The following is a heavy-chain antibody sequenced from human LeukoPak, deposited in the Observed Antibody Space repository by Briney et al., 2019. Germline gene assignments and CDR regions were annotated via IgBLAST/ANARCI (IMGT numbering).Heavy chain of an antibody. D-gene: IGHD6-13*01. CDR2: IYYSGST. Sequence: SETLSLICTVSGGSISSGGYYWSWIRQHPGKGLEWIGYIYYSGSTYYNPSLKSRVTISVDTSKSQFSLKLSSVTAADTAVYYCARQSYGYSSSWYAHRWYFDLWGRGTLVTVSS. CDR3: ARQSYGYSSSWYAHRWYFDL. J-gene: IGHJ2*01. V-gene: IGHV4-31*03. CDR1: GGSISSGGYY.